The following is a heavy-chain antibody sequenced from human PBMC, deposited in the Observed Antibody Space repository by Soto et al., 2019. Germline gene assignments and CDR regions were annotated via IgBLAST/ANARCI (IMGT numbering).Heavy chain of an antibody. J-gene: IGHJ5*02. CDR3: ARGPHDYSNYDNWFDP. CDR2: IHYSGGT. Sequence: QVQLQESGPGLVKPSETLSLSCTVSGGSISSYYWSWIRQPPGKGLEWIGYIHYSGGTNYNASLKSRVTISADTSKHQFSLKLRSVTAADTAVYYCARGPHDYSNYDNWFDPWGQGILVTVSS. D-gene: IGHD4-4*01. CDR1: GGSISSYY. V-gene: IGHV4-59*01.